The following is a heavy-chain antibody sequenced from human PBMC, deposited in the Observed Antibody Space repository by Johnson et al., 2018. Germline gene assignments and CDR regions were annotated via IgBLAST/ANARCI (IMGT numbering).Heavy chain of an antibody. CDR3: GREPSHIVVVTADFSGAFDI. CDR2: IIPIFGTA. J-gene: IGHJ3*02. CDR1: GGTFSSYA. Sequence: QVQLVESGAEVKKXGSSXKVXYKASGGTFSSYAISWVRQAPGQGLEWMGGIIPIFGTANYAQKFQGRVTITADESTSTAYMELSSLRAEDTAVYDCGREPSHIVVVTADFSGAFDIWGQGTMVTVSS. V-gene: IGHV1-69*01. D-gene: IGHD2-21*02.